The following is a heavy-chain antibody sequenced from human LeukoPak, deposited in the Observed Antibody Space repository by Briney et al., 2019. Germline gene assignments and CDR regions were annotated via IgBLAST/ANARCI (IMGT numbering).Heavy chain of an antibody. CDR3: TTRRHPYYYGSGSYSYYFDY. J-gene: IGHJ4*02. V-gene: IGHV3-15*01. D-gene: IGHD3-10*01. Sequence: TGGSLRLSCAASGFTFSNAWMSWVRQAPGKGLEWVGRSKSKTDGGTTDYAAPVKGRFTISRDDSENTVYLQMNSLKTEDTAVYYCTTRRHPYYYGSGSYSYYFDYWGQGTLVTVSS. CDR1: GFTFSNAW. CDR2: SKSKTDGGTT.